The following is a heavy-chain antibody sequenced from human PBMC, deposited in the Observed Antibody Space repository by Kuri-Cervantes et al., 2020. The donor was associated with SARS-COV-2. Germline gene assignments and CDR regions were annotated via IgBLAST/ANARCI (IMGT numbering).Heavy chain of an antibody. CDR2: FDPEDGET. V-gene: IGHV1-24*01. CDR3: ATIAAAGTHPARNNHSYYFDY. CDR1: GYTLTELS. D-gene: IGHD6-13*01. J-gene: IGHJ4*02. Sequence: ASVKVSCKVSGYTLTELSMHWVRQAPGKGLGWMGGFDPEDGETIYAQKFQGRVTMTEDTFTDTAYMELSSLRSEDTAVYYCATIAAAGTHPARNNHSYYFDYWGQGTLVTVSS.